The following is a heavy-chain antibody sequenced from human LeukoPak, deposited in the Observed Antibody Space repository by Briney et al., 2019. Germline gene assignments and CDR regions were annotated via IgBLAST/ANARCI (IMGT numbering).Heavy chain of an antibody. D-gene: IGHD2-15*01. J-gene: IGHJ6*03. Sequence: GGSLRLSCAASGLTFSSYAMSWVRQAPGRGLEWVSAISTTGGTTYYADSVRGRFTISRDNSRNTLYLQMNSLRAEDMAIYYCAKNGDRGAYCSGGTCYPYYYYYMDVWGKGSTVTISS. CDR2: ISTTGGTT. CDR3: AKNGDRGAYCSGGTCYPYYYYYMDV. V-gene: IGHV3-23*01. CDR1: GLTFSSYA.